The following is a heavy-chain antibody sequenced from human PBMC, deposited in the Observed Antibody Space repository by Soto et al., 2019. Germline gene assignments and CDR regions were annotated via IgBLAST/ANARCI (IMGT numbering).Heavy chain of an antibody. CDR3: ARDAVYYYGSGSYIRKYYYYYYGMDV. CDR2: INPNSGGT. D-gene: IGHD3-10*01. V-gene: IGHV1-2*04. J-gene: IGHJ6*02. CDR1: GYTFTGYY. Sequence: ASVKVSCKASGYTFTGYYMHWVRQAPGQGLEWMGWINPNSGGTNYAQKFQGWVTMTRDTSISTAYMELSRLRSDDTAVYYCARDAVYYYGSGSYIRKYYYYYYGMDVWGQGTTVTVSS.